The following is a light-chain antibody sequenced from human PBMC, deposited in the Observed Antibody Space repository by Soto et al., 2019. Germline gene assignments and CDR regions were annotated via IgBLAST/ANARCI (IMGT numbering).Light chain of an antibody. Sequence: EIVMTQSPATLSVSPGERATLYCRASQSVSSNLAWYQQKPGQAPRLLIYGASTRATGIPVRFSGSGSGTEFTLTITSLQSEDFAVYYCQEYNNWHPITFGGGTKVDIK. V-gene: IGKV3-15*01. CDR2: GAS. J-gene: IGKJ4*01. CDR1: QSVSSN. CDR3: QEYNNWHPIT.